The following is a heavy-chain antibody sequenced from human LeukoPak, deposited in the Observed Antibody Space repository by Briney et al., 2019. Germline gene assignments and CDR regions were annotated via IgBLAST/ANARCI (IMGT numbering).Heavy chain of an antibody. J-gene: IGHJ4*02. Sequence: ASVKVSCKASGYTFTSYGISWVRQAPGQGLEWMGWISAYNGNTNYAQKLQGRVTMTTDTSTSTAYMELRSLRSEDTAVYYCATEHPGVLLWFGELHYWGQGTLVTVSS. D-gene: IGHD3-10*01. CDR2: ISAYNGNT. CDR1: GYTFTSYG. CDR3: ATEHPGVLLWFGELHY. V-gene: IGHV1-18*01.